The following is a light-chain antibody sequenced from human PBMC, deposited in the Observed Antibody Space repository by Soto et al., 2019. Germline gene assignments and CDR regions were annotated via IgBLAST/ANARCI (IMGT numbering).Light chain of an antibody. Sequence: DIQMIQSPPTLSGSVGDRVTITCRASQTISSWLAWYQQKSGKAPKLLIYKASTLESGVPSRFCGSGSGTEITLTISTLQPDDFATYYCQQHTSYPCTFGQGTKVDIK. CDR2: KAS. CDR1: QTISSW. CDR3: QQHTSYPCT. J-gene: IGKJ2*02. V-gene: IGKV1-5*03.